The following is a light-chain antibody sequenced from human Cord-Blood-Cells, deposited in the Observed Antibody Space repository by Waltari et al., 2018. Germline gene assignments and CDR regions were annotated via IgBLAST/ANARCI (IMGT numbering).Light chain of an antibody. Sequence: QSALTQPPSVSGSPGQSITISWTGTRSGVGGYNYVSWYQQHPGKAPKLMIYAVSNRPSGVSNRFSGSKSGNTASLTSSGLQAEDEADYYCSSYTSSSSYVFGTGTKVTVL. J-gene: IGLJ1*01. CDR2: AVS. V-gene: IGLV2-14*01. CDR1: RSGVGGYNY. CDR3: SSYTSSSSYV.